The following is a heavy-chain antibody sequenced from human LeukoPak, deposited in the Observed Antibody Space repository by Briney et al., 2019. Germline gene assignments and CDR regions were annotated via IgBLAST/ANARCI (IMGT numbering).Heavy chain of an antibody. Sequence: SEKVSCKASGYTFTYRYLHWVRQAPGQALEWMGWITPFNGNTNYAQKFQDRVTITRDRSMSTAYMELSSLRSEDTAMYYCASAGGSGSYYSLDYWGQGTLVTVSS. CDR3: ASAGGSGSYYSLDY. V-gene: IGHV1-45*02. CDR2: ITPFNGNT. D-gene: IGHD3-10*01. J-gene: IGHJ4*02. CDR1: GYTFTYRY.